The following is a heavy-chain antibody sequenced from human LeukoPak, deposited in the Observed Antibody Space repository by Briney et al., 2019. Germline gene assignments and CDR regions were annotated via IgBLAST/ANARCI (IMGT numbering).Heavy chain of an antibody. CDR1: GFIVSSNY. CDR2: IYSGGTT. D-gene: IGHD1-26*01. Sequence: GGSPRLSCAASGFIVSSNYMSWVRQAPGKGLEWVSIIYSGGTTYYADSVKGRFTISRDTSKNTLYLQMNSLRAEDTAVYYCAREVGATRGLDPWGQGTLVTVSS. J-gene: IGHJ5*02. V-gene: IGHV3-53*01. CDR3: AREVGATRGLDP.